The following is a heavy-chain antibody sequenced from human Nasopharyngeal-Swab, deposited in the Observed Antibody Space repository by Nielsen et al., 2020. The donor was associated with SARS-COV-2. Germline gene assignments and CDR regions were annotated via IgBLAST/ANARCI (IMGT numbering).Heavy chain of an antibody. Sequence: ASVKVSCKASGYTFTGYHMHWVRQSPGQGLEWMGRINPNSGGTNYAQKFQGTVTMTRDTSISTAYMELSRLRSEDTAVYYCARGLGGSGKDYWGQGTLVTVSS. CDR1: GYTFTGYH. CDR2: INPNSGGT. CDR3: ARGLGGSGKDY. J-gene: IGHJ4*02. V-gene: IGHV1-2*06. D-gene: IGHD3-10*01.